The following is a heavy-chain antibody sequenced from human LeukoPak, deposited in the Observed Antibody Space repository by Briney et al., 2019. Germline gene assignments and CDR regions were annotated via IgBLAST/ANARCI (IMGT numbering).Heavy chain of an antibody. CDR1: GGSFSGYY. Sequence: PSETLSLTCAVYGGSFSGYYWSWIRQPPGKGLEWIGEINHSGSTNYNPSLKSRVTISVDTSKNQFSLKLSSVTAADTAVYYCARDVAAATDYWGQGTLVTVSS. CDR3: ARDVAAATDY. CDR2: INHSGST. J-gene: IGHJ4*02. D-gene: IGHD6-13*01. V-gene: IGHV4-34*01.